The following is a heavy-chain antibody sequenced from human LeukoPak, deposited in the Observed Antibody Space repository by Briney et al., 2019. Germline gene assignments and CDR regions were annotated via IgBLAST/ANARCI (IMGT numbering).Heavy chain of an antibody. J-gene: IGHJ4*02. D-gene: IGHD3-22*01. Sequence: GGSLRLSCAASGFTFSSYAMSWVRQAPGKGLEWVSAISGSGGSTYYADSVKGRFTIPRDNSKNTLYLQMNSLRAEDTAVYYCAKKVTGHDSSGYYNYWGQGTLVTVSS. V-gene: IGHV3-23*01. CDR1: GFTFSSYA. CDR3: AKKVTGHDSSGYYNY. CDR2: ISGSGGST.